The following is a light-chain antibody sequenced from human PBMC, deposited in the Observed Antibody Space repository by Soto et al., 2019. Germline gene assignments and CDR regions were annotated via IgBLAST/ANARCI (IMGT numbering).Light chain of an antibody. CDR2: KAS. CDR3: QQYNSYSRNT. V-gene: IGKV1-5*03. J-gene: IGKJ2*01. Sequence: DIQMTQSPSTLSASVGDRVTITCRASQSISSWLAWYQQKPGKAPKLLIYKASSLESGGPSRFSGRVSGTEFTLTISSLQPDDFASYYCQQYNSYSRNTFGQGTKLEIK. CDR1: QSISSW.